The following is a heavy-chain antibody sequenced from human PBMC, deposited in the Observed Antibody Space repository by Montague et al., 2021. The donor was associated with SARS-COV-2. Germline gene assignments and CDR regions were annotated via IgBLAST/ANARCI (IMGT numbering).Heavy chain of an antibody. D-gene: IGHD6-13*01. Sequence: CAISGDSVSSNSAAWNWIRQSPSRGLEWLGRTYHRSKWYNDYAVSVKGXITINPDTSKNQFSLQLDSVTPEDTAVYYCASGRMVPYSSSWTTLYYYYGMDVWGQGTTVTVSS. CDR3: ASGRMVPYSSSWTTLYYYYGMDV. CDR2: TYHRSKWYN. V-gene: IGHV6-1*01. CDR1: GDSVSSNSAA. J-gene: IGHJ6*02.